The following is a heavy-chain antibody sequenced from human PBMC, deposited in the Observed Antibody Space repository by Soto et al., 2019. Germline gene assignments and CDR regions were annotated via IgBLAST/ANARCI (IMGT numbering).Heavy chain of an antibody. D-gene: IGHD2-2*01. V-gene: IGHV3-21*06. CDR2: ISSTTNYI. J-gene: IGHJ6*02. Sequence: GGSLRLSCAASGFTFTRYSMNWVRQAPGKGLEWVSSISSTTNYIYYGDSMKGRFTISRDNAKNSLYLEMDSLRAEDTAVYYCARDSHKYCSSTSCYSGMDVWGQGTTVTVSS. CDR3: ARDSHKYCSSTSCYSGMDV. CDR1: GFTFTRYS.